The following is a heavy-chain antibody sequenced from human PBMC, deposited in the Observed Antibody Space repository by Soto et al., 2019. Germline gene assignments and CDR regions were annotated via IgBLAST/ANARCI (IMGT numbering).Heavy chain of an antibody. CDR3: AKEGSMVRGVRGEFDY. D-gene: IGHD3-10*01. J-gene: IGHJ4*02. CDR1: GFTFNSYA. Sequence: EVQLLESGGGLVQPGGSLSLSCAASGFTFNSYAMSWVRQPPGKGLYWVSTIIGSGGSTYYADSVQGRFTISRDNSKNTLYLQMTSLRAEDTAVYYCAKEGSMVRGVRGEFDYWGQGTLVTVSS. V-gene: IGHV3-23*01. CDR2: IIGSGGST.